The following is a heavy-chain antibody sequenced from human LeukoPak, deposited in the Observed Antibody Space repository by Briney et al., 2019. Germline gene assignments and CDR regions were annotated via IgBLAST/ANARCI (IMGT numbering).Heavy chain of an antibody. CDR2: INPNSGGT. CDR3: ASAVITFGGVIVPSLQN. V-gene: IGHV1-2*02. Sequence: GASVKVSCKASGYTFTGYYMHWVRQTPGQGIEWVGWINPNSGGTNYAYKFQGRVTMTRDTSISRAYMELSRLRSDDTAVYYCASAVITFGGVIVPSLQNWGQGTLVTVSS. J-gene: IGHJ4*02. D-gene: IGHD3-16*02. CDR1: GYTFTGYY.